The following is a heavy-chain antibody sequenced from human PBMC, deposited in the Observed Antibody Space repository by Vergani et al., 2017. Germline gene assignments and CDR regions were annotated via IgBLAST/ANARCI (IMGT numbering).Heavy chain of an antibody. Sequence: QVQLVQSGAEVKKPGASVKVSCKASGYTFTSYAMHWVRQAPGQRLEWMGWINTGNGNTKSSQKFQGRVTITRDTSASTAYMELSSLRSEDTAVYYCARDTRSVKRLRPSSHTYYDFWSGYYSNYYYYGMDVWGQGTTVTVSS. CDR3: ARDTRSVKRLRPSSHTYYDFWSGYYSNYYYYGMDV. CDR2: INTGNGNT. V-gene: IGHV1-3*04. CDR1: GYTFTSYA. J-gene: IGHJ6*02. D-gene: IGHD3-3*01.